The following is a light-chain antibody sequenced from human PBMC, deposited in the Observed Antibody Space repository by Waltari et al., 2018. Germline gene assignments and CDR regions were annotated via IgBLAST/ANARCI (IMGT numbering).Light chain of an antibody. J-gene: IGKJ4*01. CDR2: GAS. CDR3: QQYNNWPLT. Sequence: EIVMTQSPATLSVSPGERATLSCRASQSVNSKLAWYQQKPGQAPRLLIYGASTRATDTPARFSGSGSGTDFTLTITSLQSEDFVVFHCQQYNNWPLTFGGGTKVEIK. V-gene: IGKV3-15*01. CDR1: QSVNSK.